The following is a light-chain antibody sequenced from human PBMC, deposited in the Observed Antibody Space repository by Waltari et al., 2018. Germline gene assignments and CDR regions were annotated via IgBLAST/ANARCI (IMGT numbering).Light chain of an antibody. CDR1: QGIHSD. Sequence: EVVMTQSPATLSVSPGERATLSCWASQGIHSDLAWYQQKPGQPPRLLIYSASTRATGVPARFTGSGSGTEFTLTVSSLQPEDSAVYYCQQYNVWPPWTFGQGTKVEIK. CDR3: QQYNVWPPWT. CDR2: SAS. J-gene: IGKJ1*01. V-gene: IGKV3-15*01.